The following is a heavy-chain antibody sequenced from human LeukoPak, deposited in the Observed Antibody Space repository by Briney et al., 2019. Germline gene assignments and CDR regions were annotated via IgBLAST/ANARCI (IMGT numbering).Heavy chain of an antibody. CDR1: GGSFIGYY. J-gene: IGHJ2*01. CDR2: VNHSGST. V-gene: IGHV4-34*01. Sequence: SETLSLTCAVYGGSFIGYYWSWIRQPPGKGLERIGEVNHSGSTNYNPSLKSRVTISVDTSKNQFSLKLCSVTPADTAVCYCARAMYTSSWYTRYFDLWGRGTLVTVSS. CDR3: ARAMYTSSWYTRYFDL. D-gene: IGHD6-13*01.